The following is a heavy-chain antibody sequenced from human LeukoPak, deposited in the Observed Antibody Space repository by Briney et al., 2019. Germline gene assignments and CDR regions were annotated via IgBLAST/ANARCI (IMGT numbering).Heavy chain of an antibody. J-gene: IGHJ3*02. Sequence: NPSETLSLTCTVSGDSISTSSYYWGWIRQPPGKGLEWIGYIYYSGSTYYNPSLKSRVTISVDTSKNQFSLKLSSVTAADTAVYYCARVKSLRFLLAFDIWGQGTMVTVSS. V-gene: IGHV4-31*03. CDR3: ARVKSLRFLLAFDI. CDR2: IYYSGST. CDR1: GDSISTSSYY. D-gene: IGHD3-10*01.